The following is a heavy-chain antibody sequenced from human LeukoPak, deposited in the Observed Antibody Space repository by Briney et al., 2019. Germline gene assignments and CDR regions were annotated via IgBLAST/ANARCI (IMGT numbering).Heavy chain of an antibody. V-gene: IGHV1-18*01. J-gene: IGHJ4*02. CDR3: ARVYSTNYYGSGNRPFLFDY. CDR1: GYTFTSYG. D-gene: IGHD3-10*01. CDR2: ISTYYGNT. Sequence: ASVKVSCKASGYTFTSYGFSWVRQAPGQGLEWMGWISTYYGNTNYAQKLQDRVTMTTDTSTSTAYMELTSLRSDDTAVYYCARVYSTNYYGSGNRPFLFDYWGQGTVVTVSS.